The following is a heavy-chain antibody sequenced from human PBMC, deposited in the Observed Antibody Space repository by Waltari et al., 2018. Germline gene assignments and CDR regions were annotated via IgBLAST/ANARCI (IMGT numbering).Heavy chain of an antibody. CDR2: ISAGGSST. D-gene: IGHD5-18*01. CDR3: AKDPQWDKALGS. V-gene: IGHV3-23*04. J-gene: IGHJ5*02. CDR1: GFTFSSYA. Sequence: EVQLVESGGGLVQPGGSLRLSCAASGFTFSSYAMSWVRQGPGKGLEWVSGISAGGSSTYYADSVKGRFTISRDNSKNTLYLQMNSLRGEDTAVYYCAKDPQWDKALGSWGQGTLITVSS.